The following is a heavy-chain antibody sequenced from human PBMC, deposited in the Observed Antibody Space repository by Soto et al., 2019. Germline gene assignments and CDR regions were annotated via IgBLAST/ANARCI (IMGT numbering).Heavy chain of an antibody. Sequence: QVQLQESGPGLVKPSGTLSLTCAVSGDSISSDKWWSWVRQPPGKGLEWIGEIHHSGRTNYNPSLKSRVTILVEKSKNPVSLELSSMTAVDTAVYYCARGGDWQFDYWGQGTLVSVSS. CDR3: ARGGDWQFDY. V-gene: IGHV4-4*02. D-gene: IGHD2-21*02. CDR1: GDSISSDKW. CDR2: IHHSGRT. J-gene: IGHJ4*02.